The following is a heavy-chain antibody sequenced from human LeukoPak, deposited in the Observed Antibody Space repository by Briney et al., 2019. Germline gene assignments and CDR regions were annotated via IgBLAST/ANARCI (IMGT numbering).Heavy chain of an antibody. J-gene: IGHJ4*02. Sequence: SQTLSLTCAISGDGVSSNSAAWNWIRQSPSRGLEWLGRTYYRSKWYNDYAVSVKSRITINPDTSKNQFSLQLNSVTPEDTAVYYCARDQRPYDYVWGSYRAPPPFDYWGQGTLVTVSS. CDR3: ARDQRPYDYVWGSYRAPPPFDY. D-gene: IGHD3-16*02. CDR1: GDGVSSNSAA. CDR2: TYYRSKWYN. V-gene: IGHV6-1*01.